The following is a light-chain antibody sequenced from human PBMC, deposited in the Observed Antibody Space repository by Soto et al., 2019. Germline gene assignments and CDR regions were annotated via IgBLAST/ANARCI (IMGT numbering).Light chain of an antibody. J-gene: IGLJ2*01. V-gene: IGLV1-40*01. CDR1: SSNIGAGSE. CDR3: QSYVNSLRAEV. Sequence: QSVLTQPPSVSGAPGQRVTISCTGSSSNIGAGSEVHWYQQLPGTAPKLLIFANTRRPSGVPDRFSGSKSVTSASLAITGLQADDEADYYCQSYVNSLRAEVFGGGTKLTVL. CDR2: ANT.